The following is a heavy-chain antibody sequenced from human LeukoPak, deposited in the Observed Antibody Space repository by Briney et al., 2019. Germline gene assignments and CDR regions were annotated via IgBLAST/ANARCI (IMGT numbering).Heavy chain of an antibody. V-gene: IGHV4-59*08. CDR3: ARFGDRENFDY. J-gene: IGHJ4*02. D-gene: IGHD4-17*01. Sequence: SETLSLTCTVSSGSISGHYWSWVRQPPGKGLEWIAYIYYSGSTYYNPSLKSRVTISVDTSKNQFSLKLSSVTAADTAVYYCARFGDRENFDYWGQGTLVTVSS. CDR1: SGSISGHY. CDR2: IYYSGST.